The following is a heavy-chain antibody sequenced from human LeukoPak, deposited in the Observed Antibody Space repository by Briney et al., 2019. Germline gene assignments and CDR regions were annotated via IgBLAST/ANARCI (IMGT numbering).Heavy chain of an antibody. CDR2: IIPIFGTT. CDR1: GGTFSSYG. CDR3: ARDYYYDSSGSHPAEYFNH. V-gene: IGHV1-69*06. Sequence: SVKVSCKASGGTFSSYGISWVRHAPGQGLEWMARIIPIFGTTNYAQKFQGRVTITADTSTSIAYMDLRSLRSEDTAVYYCARDYYYDSSGSHPAEYFNHWGQGTLVTVSS. J-gene: IGHJ1*01. D-gene: IGHD3-22*01.